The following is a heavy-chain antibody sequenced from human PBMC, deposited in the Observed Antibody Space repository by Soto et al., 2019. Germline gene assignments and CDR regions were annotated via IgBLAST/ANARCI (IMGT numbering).Heavy chain of an antibody. CDR1: GYTFTSYG. CDR2: ISAYNGNT. J-gene: IGHJ6*02. CDR3: AREGCRGGSCYAYYYYYYGMDV. D-gene: IGHD2-15*01. V-gene: IGHV1-18*01. Sequence: QVQLVQSGAEVKKPGASVKVSCKASGYTFTSYGISWVRQAPGQGLEWMGWISAYNGNTNYAQKLQGRVTMTTDTSTSTAYMELRGVRSDDTAVYYCAREGCRGGSCYAYYYYYYGMDVWGQGTTVTVSS.